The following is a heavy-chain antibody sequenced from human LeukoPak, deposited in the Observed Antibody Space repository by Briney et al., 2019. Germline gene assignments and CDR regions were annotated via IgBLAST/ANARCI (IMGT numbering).Heavy chain of an antibody. CDR1: GDSFSSNSAA. Sequence: SQTLSLTCAISGDSFSSNSAAWHWIRQSPSRGLEWLGRTYYRSKLYNDYAVSVKSRITINPDTSKNQFSLQLNSVTPEDTAVYYCARESGSSWSRMDVWGQGTTVTVSS. CDR3: ARESGSSWSRMDV. D-gene: IGHD6-13*01. V-gene: IGHV6-1*01. J-gene: IGHJ6*02. CDR2: TYYRSKLYN.